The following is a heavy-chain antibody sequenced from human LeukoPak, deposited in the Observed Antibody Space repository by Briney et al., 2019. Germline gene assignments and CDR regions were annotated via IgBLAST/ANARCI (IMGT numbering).Heavy chain of an antibody. Sequence: SETLSLTCAVYGGSFSGYYWSWIRQPPGKGLEWIGEINHSGSTNYNPSLKSRVTISVDTSKNQFSLKLSSVTAADTAVYYCARRFVGNPADYWGQGTLVTVSS. V-gene: IGHV4-34*01. J-gene: IGHJ4*02. CDR1: GGSFSGYY. CDR3: ARRFVGNPADY. CDR2: INHSGST. D-gene: IGHD3-10*01.